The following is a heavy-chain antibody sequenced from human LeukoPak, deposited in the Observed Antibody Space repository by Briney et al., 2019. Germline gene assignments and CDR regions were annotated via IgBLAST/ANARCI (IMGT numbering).Heavy chain of an antibody. CDR2: INPNSGGT. J-gene: IGHJ6*03. Sequence: ASVKVSCKASGYTFTAYYMHWVRQAPGQGLEWMGWINPNSGGTNYAQKFQGRVTMTRDTSISTAYMELSRLRSDDTAVYYCARVHSSGWSEIMDVWGKGTTVTVSS. V-gene: IGHV1-2*02. CDR3: ARVHSSGWSEIMDV. CDR1: GYTFTAYY. D-gene: IGHD6-19*01.